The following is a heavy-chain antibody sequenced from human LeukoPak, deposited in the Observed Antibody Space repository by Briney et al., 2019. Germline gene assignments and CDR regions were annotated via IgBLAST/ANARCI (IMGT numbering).Heavy chain of an antibody. J-gene: IGHJ5*02. CDR3: ASLSEYCSHGSCYLGWFDP. CDR1: GFTFSTFA. CDR2: IFPSGGEI. D-gene: IGHD2-15*01. Sequence: GGSLRLSCEASGFTFSTFAMIWVRQPPGKGLEWVSSIFPSGGEIHYADSVRGRFTISRDNSKSTLSLQMNSLRAEDTAVYYCASLSEYCSHGSCYLGWFDPWGQGTLVTVSS. V-gene: IGHV3-23*01.